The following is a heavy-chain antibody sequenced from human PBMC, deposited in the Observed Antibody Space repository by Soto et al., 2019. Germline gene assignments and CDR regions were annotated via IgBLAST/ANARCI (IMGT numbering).Heavy chain of an antibody. CDR2: INPNSGGT. CDR3: ARALKNRSVVVPAAMAP. Sequence: ASVKVSCKASGYTFTGYYMHWVRQAPGQGLEWMGWINPNSGGTNYAQKFQGRVTMTRDTSISTAYMELSRLRSDDTAVYYCARALKNRSVVVPAAMAPWGQGTLVTVSS. CDR1: GYTFTGYY. V-gene: IGHV1-2*02. J-gene: IGHJ5*02. D-gene: IGHD2-2*01.